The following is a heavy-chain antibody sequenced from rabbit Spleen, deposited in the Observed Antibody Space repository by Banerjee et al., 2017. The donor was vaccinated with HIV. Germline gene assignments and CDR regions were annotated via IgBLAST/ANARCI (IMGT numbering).Heavy chain of an antibody. J-gene: IGHJ2*01. CDR3: ARNYVNAFDP. CDR2: IGGGGSDVT. D-gene: IGHD1-1*01. Sequence: QSLEESGGDLVKSGASLTLNCTGSGFSFSSYYICWVRQAPGKGLEWIACIGGGGSDVTYYASWARGRVTITRSTSLNTVTLHMTSLTAADTAPYFCARNYVNAFDPWGPGTLVTVS. V-gene: IGHV1S40*01. CDR1: GFSFSSYY.